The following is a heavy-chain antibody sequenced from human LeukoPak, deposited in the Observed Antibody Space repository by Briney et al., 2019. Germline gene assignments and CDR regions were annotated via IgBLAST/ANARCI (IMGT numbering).Heavy chain of an antibody. J-gene: IGHJ4*02. CDR2: ISGSGGST. CDR3: AKDHSSTSLVGLRFLDY. D-gene: IGHD2-2*01. CDR1: GFTFSSYA. Sequence: PGGSLRLSCAASGFTFSSYAMSWVRQAPGKGLEWVSAISGSGGSTYYADSVKGRFTISRDNSKNTLYLQMNSLRAEDTAVYYCAKDHSSTSLVGLRFLDYWGQGTLVTVSS. V-gene: IGHV3-23*01.